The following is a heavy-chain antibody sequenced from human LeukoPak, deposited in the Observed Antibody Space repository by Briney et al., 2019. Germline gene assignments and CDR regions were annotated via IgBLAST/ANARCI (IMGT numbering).Heavy chain of an antibody. Sequence: SQTLSLTCAVSGGSISSGGYSWSWIRQPPGKGLEWIGYIYHSGSTYYNPSLKSRVTISVDRSKNQFSLKLSSVTAADTAVYYCARRTLVVTDYWGQGTLVTVSS. CDR3: ARRTLVVTDY. CDR2: IYHSGST. CDR1: GGSISSGGYS. V-gene: IGHV4-30-2*01. J-gene: IGHJ4*02. D-gene: IGHD4-23*01.